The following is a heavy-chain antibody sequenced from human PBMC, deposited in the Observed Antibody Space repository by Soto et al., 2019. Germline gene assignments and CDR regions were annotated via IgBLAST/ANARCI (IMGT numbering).Heavy chain of an antibody. V-gene: IGHV4-34*01. D-gene: IGHD1-20*01. Sequence: SETLSLTCAVYGGSFSGYYWRCIRQPPGKGLEGIVEINHSGSTNYNPSLTSRVTISVDTPKNQFSLKLSSVPAADTAVYYCARVVTGTPMLFDYWGQGTLVTVSS. CDR3: ARVVTGTPMLFDY. CDR1: GGSFSGYY. CDR2: INHSGST. J-gene: IGHJ4*02.